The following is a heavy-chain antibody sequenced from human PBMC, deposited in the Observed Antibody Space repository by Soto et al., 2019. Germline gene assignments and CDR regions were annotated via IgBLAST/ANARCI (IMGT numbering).Heavy chain of an antibody. J-gene: IGHJ4*02. CDR2: ISSSSSYI. Sequence: PGGSLRLSCAASGFTFSSYSMNWVRQAPGKGLEWVSSISSSSSYIYYADSVKGRFTISRHNAKNSLYLQMNSLRAEDTAVYYCARSPYDYWGFDYWGQGTLVTVSS. CDR3: ARSPYDYWGFDY. D-gene: IGHD3-3*01. CDR1: GFTFSSYS. V-gene: IGHV3-21*01.